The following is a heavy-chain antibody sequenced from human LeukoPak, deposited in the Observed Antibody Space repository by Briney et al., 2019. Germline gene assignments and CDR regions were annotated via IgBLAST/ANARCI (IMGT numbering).Heavy chain of an antibody. D-gene: IGHD3-10*01. V-gene: IGHV3-53*01. Sequence: GGSLRLSCAASGFTVSSNYLSWVRQAPGKGLEWVSVIYSGGSTYYADSVKGRFTISRDNSKNTLYLQMNSLRAEDTAVYYCARGHITMVRGVNWFDPWGQGTLVTVSS. CDR1: GFTVSSNY. CDR3: ARGHITMVRGVNWFDP. CDR2: IYSGGST. J-gene: IGHJ5*02.